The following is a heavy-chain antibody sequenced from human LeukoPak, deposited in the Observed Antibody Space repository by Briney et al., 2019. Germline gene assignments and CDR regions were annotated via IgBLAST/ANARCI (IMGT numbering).Heavy chain of an antibody. Sequence: ASVKVSCKASGYTFTGYFLHWVRQAPGQGLEWMGWINPNSGGANYAQKFQGRVTMTRDTSISTAYMELSRLRSDDTAVFYCARGPELIAAGGTGWFDPWGQGTLVTVSS. D-gene: IGHD6-13*01. J-gene: IGHJ5*02. CDR3: ARGPELIAAGGTGWFDP. V-gene: IGHV1-2*02. CDR2: INPNSGGA. CDR1: GYTFTGYF.